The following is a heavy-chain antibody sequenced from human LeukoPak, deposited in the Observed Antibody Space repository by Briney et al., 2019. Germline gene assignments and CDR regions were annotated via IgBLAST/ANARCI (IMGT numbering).Heavy chain of an antibody. V-gene: IGHV3-9*03. CDR1: GFTFDDYA. D-gene: IGHD1-1*01. Sequence: GRSLRLSCVASGFTFDDYAMHWVRQSPGKGLEWVSGISWYSATVGYADSVKGRFTVSRDNAKNSLYLQMNSLRADDMALYCCAKVAHNTWPFYSDSWGQGTQVTVSS. CDR3: AKVAHNTWPFYSDS. CDR2: ISWYSATV. J-gene: IGHJ4*02.